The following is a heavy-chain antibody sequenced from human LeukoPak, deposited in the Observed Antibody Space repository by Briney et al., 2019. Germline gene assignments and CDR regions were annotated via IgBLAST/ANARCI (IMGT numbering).Heavy chain of an antibody. V-gene: IGHV4-59*01. J-gene: IGHJ4*02. CDR1: GGSISSYY. Sequence: NPSETRSLTCTVSGGSISSYYWSWIRQPPGKTLEWIAYIYSSGSTDYNPSLKSRVTVSLDTSKNQFSLNLRSVTAADTAVYYCVRDRLGSGNYFDYWSQGTLVTVSS. CDR3: VRDRLGSGNYFDY. CDR2: IYSSGST. D-gene: IGHD1-26*01.